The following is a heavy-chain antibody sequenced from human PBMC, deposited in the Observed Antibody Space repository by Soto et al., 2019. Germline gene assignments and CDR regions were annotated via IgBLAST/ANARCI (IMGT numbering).Heavy chain of an antibody. CDR2: INHSGST. D-gene: IGHD6-19*01. V-gene: IGHV4-34*01. CDR3: ARGREQWLVDAFDI. CDR1: GGSFSGYY. Sequence: PSETLSLTCGVSGGSFSGYYWNWIRQPPGKGLEWIGEINHSGSTKYNPSLKSRVTISVDTSKNQFPLKVRSVTAADTAVYYCARGREQWLVDAFDIWGQGTMVTVSS. J-gene: IGHJ3*02.